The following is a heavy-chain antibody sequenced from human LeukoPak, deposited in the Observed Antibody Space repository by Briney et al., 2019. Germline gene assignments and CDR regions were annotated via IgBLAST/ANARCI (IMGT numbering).Heavy chain of an antibody. V-gene: IGHV3-48*04. CDR3: AKDRGTIFNVLNYHFDL. D-gene: IGHD3-3*02. Sequence: GGSLRLSCAASGFTFSSYSMNWVRQAPGKGLEWVSYISSSSSTIYYADSVKGRFTISRDNAKNSLYLQMNSLRAEDTAVYYCAKDRGTIFNVLNYHFDLWGQGVLVTVSS. J-gene: IGHJ4*02. CDR1: GFTFSSYS. CDR2: ISSSSSTI.